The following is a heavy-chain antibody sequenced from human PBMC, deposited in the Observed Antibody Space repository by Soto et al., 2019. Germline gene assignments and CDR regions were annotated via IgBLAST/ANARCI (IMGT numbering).Heavy chain of an antibody. V-gene: IGHV1-69*01. Sequence: QAQVVQSGAEVRKPGSSVKLSCKASEVTFNSYAIAWVRQAPGQGREWMGGIIPYYNTLNYAQKFQDRVTITADDSTNTVYMELSSLRSDDTAVYFCASGASRWYPYCFDSWAQGTLVNVSS. CDR2: IIPYYNTL. D-gene: IGHD6-13*01. CDR1: EVTFNSYA. CDR3: ASGASRWYPYCFDS. J-gene: IGHJ4*02.